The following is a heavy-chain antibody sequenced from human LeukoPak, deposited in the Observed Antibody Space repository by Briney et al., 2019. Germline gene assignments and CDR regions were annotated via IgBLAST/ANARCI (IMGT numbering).Heavy chain of an antibody. CDR3: ARDNPAGP. J-gene: IGHJ5*02. D-gene: IGHD1-14*01. CDR1: GGSISGYS. Sequence: SETQSLTCTVSGGSISGYSWSWIRQSAAKGLEWIGRVYTSGNTNYNPSFKSRVTMSIDTSKKQFSLKLYSVTVADTAEYYCARDNPAGPWGQGTLVTVSS. CDR2: VYTSGNT. V-gene: IGHV4-4*07.